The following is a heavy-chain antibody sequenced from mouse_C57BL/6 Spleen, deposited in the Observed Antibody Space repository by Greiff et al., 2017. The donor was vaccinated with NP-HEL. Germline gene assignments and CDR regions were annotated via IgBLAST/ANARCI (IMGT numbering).Heavy chain of an antibody. V-gene: IGHV1-80*01. CDR2: IYPGDGDT. D-gene: IGHD1-1*01. CDR3: ARTGYGSSRCFDV. J-gene: IGHJ1*03. Sequence: QVQLQQSGAELVKPGASVKISCKASGYAFSSYWMNWVKQRPGKGLEWIGQIYPGDGDTNYNGKFKGKATLTADKSSSTAYMQLSSLTSEDSAVYFCARTGYGSSRCFDVWGTGTTVTVSS. CDR1: GYAFSSYW.